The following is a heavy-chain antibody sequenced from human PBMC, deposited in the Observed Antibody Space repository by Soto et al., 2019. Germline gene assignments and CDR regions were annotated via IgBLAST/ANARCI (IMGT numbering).Heavy chain of an antibody. Sequence: SETLSLTCTVSRNSIISSNYYWGWIRQPPGKGLEWIGIVYFNGNTYYNPSLKSRVTISVDTSKNQFFLKLTSLTGADTAMYYCARRGGWFGELSFSHFDFWGQGALVTVST. J-gene: IGHJ4*02. CDR3: ARRGGWFGELSFSHFDF. V-gene: IGHV4-39*01. D-gene: IGHD3-10*01. CDR2: VYFNGNT. CDR1: RNSIISSNYY.